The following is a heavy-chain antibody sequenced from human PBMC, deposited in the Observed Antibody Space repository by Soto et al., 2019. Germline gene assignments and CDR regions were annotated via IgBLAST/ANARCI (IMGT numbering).Heavy chain of an antibody. Sequence: SETLSLTCTVSGGSISSGDYYWSWIRQPPGKGLEWIGYIYYSGSTYYNPSLKSRVTISVDTSKNQFSLKLSSVTAADTAVYYCARALLGYCSSTSCYANWFDPWGQGTLVTVSS. CDR3: ARALLGYCSSTSCYANWFDP. J-gene: IGHJ5*02. CDR1: GGSISSGDYY. D-gene: IGHD2-2*01. CDR2: IYYSGST. V-gene: IGHV4-30-4*01.